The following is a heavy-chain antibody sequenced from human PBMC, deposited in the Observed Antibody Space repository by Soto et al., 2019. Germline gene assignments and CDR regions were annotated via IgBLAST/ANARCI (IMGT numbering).Heavy chain of an antibody. V-gene: IGHV1-3*01. CDR2: INAGNGNT. D-gene: IGHD2-2*01. J-gene: IGHJ5*02. CDR3: VREALRYGTSTNCPTDWFDP. Sequence: QVQLVQSGAEVKKPGASVKVSCKASGYTFSSYGLDWVRQAPGQRLEWMGGINAGNGNTKYSQKFQGRVTITRDTSATTAYMELSSLIYEDTAVYYCVREALRYGTSTNCPTDWFDPWCQGTLVRVSS. CDR1: GYTFSSYG.